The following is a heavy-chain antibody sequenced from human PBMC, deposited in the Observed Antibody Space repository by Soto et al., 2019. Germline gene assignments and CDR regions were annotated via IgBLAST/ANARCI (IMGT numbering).Heavy chain of an antibody. CDR2: ISGSGGST. D-gene: IGHD3-10*01. CDR1: GFTFSSYA. Sequence: GGSLRLSCAASGFTFSSYAMSWVRQAPGKGLEWVSAISGSGGSTYNADSVKGQFTISRDNSKNKLYMQMNSVSPEDTAVYYCASRWFEEFDPWGQGTMVTVSS. V-gene: IGHV3-23*01. CDR3: ASRWFEEFDP. J-gene: IGHJ5*02.